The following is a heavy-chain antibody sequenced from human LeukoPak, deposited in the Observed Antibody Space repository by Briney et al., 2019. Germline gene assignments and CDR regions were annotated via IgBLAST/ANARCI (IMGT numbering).Heavy chain of an antibody. V-gene: IGHV3-9*01. CDR3: AEDYYGSGSYFDY. Sequence: GGSLRLSCAASGFTFDDYAMHWVRQAPGKGLEWVSGISWNSGSIGYADSVKGRFTISRDNAKNSLYLQMNSLRAEDTALYYCAEDYYGSGSYFDYWGQGTLVTVSS. CDR1: GFTFDDYA. CDR2: ISWNSGSI. D-gene: IGHD3-10*01. J-gene: IGHJ4*02.